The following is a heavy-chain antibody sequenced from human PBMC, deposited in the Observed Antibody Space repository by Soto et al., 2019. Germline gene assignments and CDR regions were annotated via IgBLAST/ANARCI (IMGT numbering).Heavy chain of an antibody. D-gene: IGHD6-13*01. J-gene: IGHJ4*02. CDR3: ARSPLRWPQYFDY. CDR2: IWYDGSNK. CDR1: GFTFISYG. Sequence: PGGSLRLSCAASGFTFISYGMHWVRQAPGKGLEWVAVIWYDGSNKYYADSVKGRFTISRDNSKNTLYLQMNSLRDEDTAVYYCARSPLRWPQYFDYWGQGLLVTVSS. V-gene: IGHV3-33*01.